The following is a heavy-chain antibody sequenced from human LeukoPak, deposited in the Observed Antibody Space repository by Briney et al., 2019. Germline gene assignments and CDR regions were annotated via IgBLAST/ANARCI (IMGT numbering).Heavy chain of an antibody. J-gene: IGHJ4*02. CDR3: ARDLNYYYDSSGNVVY. CDR1: GFTFNHYW. Sequence: PARSLRLSCAASGFTFNHYWLSWVRQAPGKGLERVAVIWYDGSNKYYADSVKGRFTISRDNSKNTLYLQMNSLRAEDTAVYYCARDLNYYYDSSGNVVYWGQGTLVTVSS. D-gene: IGHD3-22*01. V-gene: IGHV3-33*08. CDR2: IWYDGSNK.